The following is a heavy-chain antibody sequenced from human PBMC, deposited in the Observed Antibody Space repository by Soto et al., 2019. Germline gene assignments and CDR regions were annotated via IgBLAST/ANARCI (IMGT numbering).Heavy chain of an antibody. V-gene: IGHV2-5*01. J-gene: IGHJ4*02. Sequence: GLDLEWLALIYWNDDNRYSPSLKNRLTITKDTSKNQVVLTVTNMDPVDTATYYCAHRRNWNDHFEYWGQGTLVSVSS. CDR3: AHRRNWNDHFEY. D-gene: IGHD1-1*01. CDR2: IYWNDDN.